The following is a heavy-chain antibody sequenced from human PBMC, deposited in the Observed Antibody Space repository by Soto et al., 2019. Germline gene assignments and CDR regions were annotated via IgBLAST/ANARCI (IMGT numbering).Heavy chain of an antibody. Sequence: EVQLVESGGGLVQPGGSLRLSCAASGFTFSSYWMSWVRQGPGKGLEWVANIKPDGSDTYYVDSVKGRFTISRDNAKNSLDLQMNRLTAEDTAVYYCARKYRGLDYWGQGTLVTISS. V-gene: IGHV3-7*01. CDR3: ARKYRGLDY. CDR1: GFTFSSYW. CDR2: IKPDGSDT. J-gene: IGHJ4*02. D-gene: IGHD5-12*01.